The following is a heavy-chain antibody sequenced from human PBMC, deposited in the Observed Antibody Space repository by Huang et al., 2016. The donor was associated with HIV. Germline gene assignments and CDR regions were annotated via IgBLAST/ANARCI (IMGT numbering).Heavy chain of an antibody. CDR3: AAGYDTYYDI. CDR1: GYTITELS. CDR2: FAPEHGET. D-gene: IGHD2-21*01. Sequence: QVQLVQSGAEVKKPGASVKVYCKVSGYTITELSIHWVRQAPGKGLEWMGGFAPEHGETIYAQNFQGRVTMTEDKSTDTAYMERHSLRPEDAAVYYCAAGYDTYYDIWGQGTMVIASS. J-gene: IGHJ3*02. V-gene: IGHV1-24*01.